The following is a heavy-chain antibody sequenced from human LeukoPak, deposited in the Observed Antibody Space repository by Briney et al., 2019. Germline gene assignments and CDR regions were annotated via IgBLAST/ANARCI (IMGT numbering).Heavy chain of an antibody. CDR2: ISWNSGSI. CDR1: GFTFDDYA. V-gene: IGHV3-9*01. D-gene: IGHD2-2*01. J-gene: IGHJ4*02. CDR3: ARGRYCSSTSCHYFDY. Sequence: PGGSLRLPCAASGFTFDDYAMHWVRQAPGKGLEWVSGISWNSGSIGYADSVKGRFTISRDNAKNSLYLQMNSLRAEDTALYYCARGRYCSSTSCHYFDYWGQGTLVTVSS.